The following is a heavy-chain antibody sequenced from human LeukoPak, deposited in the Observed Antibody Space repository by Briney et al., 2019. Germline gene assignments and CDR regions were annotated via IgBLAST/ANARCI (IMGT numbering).Heavy chain of an antibody. CDR1: GLTFRSYA. CDR3: APYCSGGSCYRY. Sequence: GGALRLSCVASGLTFRSYAMSWVRQAPGRGLEWGSTICVRGGSTYYADSAKGRYTISRDNSKNTRYLQMTSLSAEDTAVYYGAPYCSGGSCYRYWGQGTLVTVSS. CDR2: ICVRGGST. V-gene: IGHV3-23*01. D-gene: IGHD2-15*01. J-gene: IGHJ4*02.